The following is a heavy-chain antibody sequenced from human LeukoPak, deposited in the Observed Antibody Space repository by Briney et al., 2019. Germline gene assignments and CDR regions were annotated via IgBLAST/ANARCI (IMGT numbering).Heavy chain of an antibody. CDR3: TTTYSSGWYWDDFDY. D-gene: IGHD6-19*01. V-gene: IGHV3-15*01. CDR2: IKSKTDGGTT. CDR1: GFTFSNAW. Sequence: GGSLRLSCAASGFTFSNAWMSWVRQAPGKGLEWVGRIKSKTDGGTTDYAAPVKGRFTISRDDSKTTLYLQMNSLKTEDTAVYYCTTTYSSGWYWDDFDYWGQGTLVTVSS. J-gene: IGHJ4*02.